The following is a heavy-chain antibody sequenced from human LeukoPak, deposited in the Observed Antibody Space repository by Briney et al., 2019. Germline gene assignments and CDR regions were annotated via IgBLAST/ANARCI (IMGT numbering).Heavy chain of an antibody. D-gene: IGHD3-22*01. CDR2: IYYSGST. J-gene: IGHJ4*02. CDR3: ARGALDCYDSSGLFAY. CDR1: GGSFSGYY. V-gene: IGHV4-34*01. Sequence: SETLSLTCAVYGGSFSGYYWSWIRQPPGKGLEWIGRIYYSGSTYYNPSLKSRVTISVDTSKNQFSLKLSSVTAADTAVYYCARGALDCYDSSGLFAYGGQGTLVTVS.